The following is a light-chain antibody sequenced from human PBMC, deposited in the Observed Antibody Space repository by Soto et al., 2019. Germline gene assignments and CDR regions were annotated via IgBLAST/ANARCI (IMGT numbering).Light chain of an antibody. CDR2: GAS. J-gene: IGKJ4*01. CDR3: HQYNNWPLT. CDR1: QSVSNN. V-gene: IGKV3-15*01. Sequence: EILMTQSPATLSVSPGERATLSCRASQSVSNNLAWYQQKPGQAPRLLIYGASTRATDIPARFSGSGSGTEFTLTISTLQSEDFAVYFCHQYNNWPLTFGGGTKVDIK.